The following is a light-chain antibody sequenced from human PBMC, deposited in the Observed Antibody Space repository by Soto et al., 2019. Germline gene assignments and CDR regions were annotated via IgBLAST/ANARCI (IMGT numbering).Light chain of an antibody. CDR3: CSFAGRNNNHV. J-gene: IGLJ1*01. Sequence: QSALTQPPSASGSPGQSVTISCTGTSNDVGGYDYVSWYQQHPGKAPKLIIYDVTMRPSGVPDRFSGSKSGNTASLTVSGIQAEEESDGYWCSFAGRNNNHVLGRGTKV. CDR1: SNDVGGYDY. CDR2: DVT. V-gene: IGLV2-8*01.